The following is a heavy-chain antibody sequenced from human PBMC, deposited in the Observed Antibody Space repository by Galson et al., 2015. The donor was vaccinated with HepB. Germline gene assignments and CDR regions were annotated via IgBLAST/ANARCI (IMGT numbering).Heavy chain of an antibody. D-gene: IGHD1-26*01. Sequence: SLRLSCAASGFTFSDYGMNWVRQAPGKGLEWISYISGSSSVIHYADSVKGRFTISRDNAKNSLYLQMNSLRDEDTALYYGVRGGRSLDNWFDPWGQGTLVTVSS. J-gene: IGHJ5*02. CDR3: VRGGRSLDNWFDP. V-gene: IGHV3-48*02. CDR1: GFTFSDYG. CDR2: ISGSSSVI.